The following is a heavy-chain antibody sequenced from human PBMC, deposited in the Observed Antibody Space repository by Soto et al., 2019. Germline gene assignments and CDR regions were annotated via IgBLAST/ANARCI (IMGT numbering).Heavy chain of an antibody. CDR3: ATSRARTVSSSGWYYFDY. D-gene: IGHD6-19*01. J-gene: IGHJ4*02. Sequence: SLRLSCAASGFTFSSYGMHWVRQAPGKGLEWVAVISYDGSNKYYADSVKGRFTISRDNSKNTLYLQMNSLRAEDTAVYYCATSRARTVSSSGWYYFDYWGQGTLVTVSS. CDR1: GFTFSSYG. CDR2: ISYDGSNK. V-gene: IGHV3-30*03.